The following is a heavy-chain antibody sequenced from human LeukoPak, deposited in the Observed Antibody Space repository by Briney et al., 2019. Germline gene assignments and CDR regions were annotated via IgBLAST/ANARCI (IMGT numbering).Heavy chain of an antibody. CDR2: IYPSGNI. D-gene: IGHD5-24*01. Sequence: GRSLRLSCAASGFTFSNSYLSWVRQAPGKGLEWVSLIYPSGNIYYTDSVKGRFTISRDNSKNTVYLQMNTLRAEDTALYYCARTFVSGDGYKVGYFDYWGQGTPVTVSS. CDR3: ARTFVSGDGYKVGYFDY. V-gene: IGHV3-53*01. J-gene: IGHJ4*02. CDR1: GFTFSNSY.